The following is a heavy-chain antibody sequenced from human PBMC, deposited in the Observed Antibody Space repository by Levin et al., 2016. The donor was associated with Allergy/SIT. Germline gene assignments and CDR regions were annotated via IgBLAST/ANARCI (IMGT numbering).Heavy chain of an antibody. CDR2: ISSSSSYI. V-gene: IGHV3-21*01. Sequence: GESLKISCAASGFTFSSYSMNWVRQAPGKGLEWVSSISSSSSYIYYADSVKGRFTISRDNAKNSLYLQMNSLRAEDTAVYYCASIAVPDYWGQGTLVTVSS. J-gene: IGHJ4*02. CDR3: ASIAVPDY. CDR1: GFTFSSYS. D-gene: IGHD6-19*01.